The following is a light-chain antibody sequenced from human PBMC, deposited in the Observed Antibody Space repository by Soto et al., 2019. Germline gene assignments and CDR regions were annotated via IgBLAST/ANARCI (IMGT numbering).Light chain of an antibody. CDR1: QSVSTY. CDR3: QQHTSWPLT. J-gene: IGKJ4*01. Sequence: TVLTQSPATLSLSPGEGATLSCRASQSVSTYLAWYQQKPGQAPRLLIFDASNRATGIPARFSGSGSGTDFRLTISSLEPEDSAVYYCQQHTSWPLTFGGGTKVEIK. V-gene: IGKV3-11*01. CDR2: DAS.